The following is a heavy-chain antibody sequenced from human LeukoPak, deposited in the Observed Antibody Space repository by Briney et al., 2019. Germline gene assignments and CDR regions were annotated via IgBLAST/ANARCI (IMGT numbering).Heavy chain of an antibody. V-gene: IGHV4-31*03. CDR3: ARGVEMATIPKSYYFDY. J-gene: IGHJ4*02. D-gene: IGHD5-24*01. CDR2: IYYSGST. CDR1: GGSISSGGYY. Sequence: KPSETLSLTCTVSGGSISSGGYYWSWIRQHPGKGLEWIGYIYYSGSTYYNPSLKSRVTISVDTSKNQFSLKLSSVTAADTAVYYCARGVEMATIPKSYYFDYWGQGTLVTVSS.